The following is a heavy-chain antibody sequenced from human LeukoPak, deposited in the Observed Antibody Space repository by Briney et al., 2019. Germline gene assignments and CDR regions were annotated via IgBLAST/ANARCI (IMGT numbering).Heavy chain of an antibody. J-gene: IGHJ4*02. V-gene: IGHV4-59*01. CDR1: GGSISSYY. Sequence: SETLSLICTVSGGSISSYYWSWIRQPPGKGLEWIGYIYYSGSTNYNPSLKSRVTISVDTSKNQFSLKLSSVTAADTAVYYCARDCSSTSCFDYWGQGTLVTVSS. D-gene: IGHD2-2*01. CDR2: IYYSGST. CDR3: ARDCSSTSCFDY.